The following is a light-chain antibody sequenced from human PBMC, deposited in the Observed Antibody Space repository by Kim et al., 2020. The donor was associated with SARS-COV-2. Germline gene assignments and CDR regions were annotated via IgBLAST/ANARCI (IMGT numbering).Light chain of an antibody. Sequence: DIQMTQSPSSLSASVGDRVTITCRASQSISNYLNWYQQKPGKAPKLLIYAASNLQGGVPSRFSGSGSGTDFTLTISSLQPEDFATYYCQQSYSTPPTFGQGTKVDIK. CDR1: QSISNY. CDR2: AAS. J-gene: IGKJ1*01. V-gene: IGKV1-39*01. CDR3: QQSYSTPPT.